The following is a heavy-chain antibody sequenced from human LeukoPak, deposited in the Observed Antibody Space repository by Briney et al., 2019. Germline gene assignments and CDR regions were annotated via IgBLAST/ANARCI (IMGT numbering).Heavy chain of an antibody. CDR3: ARAHSSSWEY. V-gene: IGHV3-48*04. CDR1: GFTFSRDS. CDR2: INGGGSPI. Sequence: GGSLRLSCAASGFTFSRDSMNWVRQAPGKGLEWVSYINGGGSPIFYADSVRGRLTISRDNAKNSLYLQMNSLRAEDTAVYFCARAHSSSWEYWGQGALVTVSS. D-gene: IGHD6-13*01. J-gene: IGHJ4*02.